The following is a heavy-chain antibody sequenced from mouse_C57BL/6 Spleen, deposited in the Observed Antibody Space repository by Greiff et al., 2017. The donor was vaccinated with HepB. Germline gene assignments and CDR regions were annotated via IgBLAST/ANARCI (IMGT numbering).Heavy chain of an antibody. CDR3: ARDYGNPYFDV. CDR2: IRNKANGYTT. Sequence: DVKLVESGGGLVQPGGSLSLSCAASGFTFTDYYMSWVRQPPGKALEWLGFIRNKANGYTTEYSASVKGRFTISRDNSQSILYLQMNALRAEDSATYYCARDYGNPYFDVWGTGTTVTVSS. V-gene: IGHV7-3*01. CDR1: GFTFTDYY. D-gene: IGHD2-1*01. J-gene: IGHJ1*03.